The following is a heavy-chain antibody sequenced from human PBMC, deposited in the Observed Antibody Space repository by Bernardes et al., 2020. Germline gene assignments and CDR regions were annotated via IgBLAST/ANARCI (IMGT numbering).Heavy chain of an antibody. J-gene: IGHJ5*02. V-gene: IGHV1-18*01. CDR2: ISAYNGNT. CDR1: GYTFTSYG. Sequence: SVKVSCKASGYTFTSYGISWVRQAPGQGLEWMGWISAYNGNTNYAQKLQGRVTMTTDTSTSTAYMELRSLRSDDTAVYYCARDFPSPNCSGGSCYSSRRVRVWFDPWGQGTLVTVSS. CDR3: ARDFPSPNCSGGSCYSSRRVRVWFDP. D-gene: IGHD2-15*01.